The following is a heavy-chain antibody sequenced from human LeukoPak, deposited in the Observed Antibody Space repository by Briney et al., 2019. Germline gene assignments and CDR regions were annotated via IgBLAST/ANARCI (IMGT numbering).Heavy chain of an antibody. CDR3: ARDNTVGAGTNY. Sequence: PGRSLRLSCAAAGFTFSNYAMHWVRQAPGKGLEWVAVMSYDGSHIYYADSVKGRFTISRDNSKNTLYLQVNSLRAEDTAVYYCARDNTVGAGTNYWCQGTLVTVSS. D-gene: IGHD6-19*01. V-gene: IGHV3-30-3*01. J-gene: IGHJ4*02. CDR2: MSYDGSHI. CDR1: GFTFSNYA.